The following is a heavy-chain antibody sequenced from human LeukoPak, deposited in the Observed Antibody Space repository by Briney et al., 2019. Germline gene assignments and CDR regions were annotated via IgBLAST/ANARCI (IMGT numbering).Heavy chain of an antibody. CDR1: GYTFTSYA. J-gene: IGHJ6*02. D-gene: IGHD3-22*01. Sequence: GASVKVSCKASGYTFTSYAMHWVRQAPGQRLEWMGWINAGNGNTKYSQKFQGRVTMTRNTSISTAYMELSSLRSEDTAVYYCARFDDSSGYYFAPLLGYYYGMDVWGQGTTVTVSS. CDR2: INAGNGNT. CDR3: ARFDDSSGYYFAPLLGYYYGMDV. V-gene: IGHV1-3*01.